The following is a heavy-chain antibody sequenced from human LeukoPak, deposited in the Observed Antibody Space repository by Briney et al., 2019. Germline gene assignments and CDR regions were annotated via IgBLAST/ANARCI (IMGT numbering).Heavy chain of an antibody. CDR3: ARDDAGSRDGYNAPNDY. D-gene: IGHD5-24*01. V-gene: IGHV3-21*01. Sequence: GGSLRLSCAASGFTFSSYSMKWDRQAPGKGLEWVSSISSSSSYIYYADSVKGRFTISRGNAKNSLYLQMNSLRAEDTAVYYCARDDAGSRDGYNAPNDYWGQGTLVTVSS. CDR2: ISSSSSYI. CDR1: GFTFSSYS. J-gene: IGHJ4*02.